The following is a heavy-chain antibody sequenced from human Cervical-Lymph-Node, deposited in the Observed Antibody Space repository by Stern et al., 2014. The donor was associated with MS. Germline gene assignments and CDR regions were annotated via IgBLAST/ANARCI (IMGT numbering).Heavy chain of an antibody. CDR2: IMPIVGTS. CDR3: ARHLGSHESGWFDP. J-gene: IGHJ5*02. Sequence: VQLVQSGAEVKQPGSSVKVSCQASGGTLISYPISWVRQAPGQGLEWLGGIMPIVGTSNYAHKFQGRVTITADESTTTIYMELRSLKSEDTAVYYCARHLGSHESGWFDPWGQGTLVTVSS. CDR1: GGTLISYP. D-gene: IGHD1-26*01. V-gene: IGHV1-69*01.